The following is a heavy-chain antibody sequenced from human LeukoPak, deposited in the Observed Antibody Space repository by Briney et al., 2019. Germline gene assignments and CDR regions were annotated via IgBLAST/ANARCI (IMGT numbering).Heavy chain of an antibody. V-gene: IGHV1-69*13. CDR2: IIPIFGTA. D-gene: IGHD3-10*01. CDR1: GGTFSSYA. Sequence: SVKVSCKASGGTFSSYAISWVRQAPGQGLEWMGGIIPIFGTANYAQKFQGRVTITADESTSTAYMELSSLRSEDTAVYYCARDSRSTGGSYFDYWGQGALVTVSS. CDR3: ARDSRSTGGSYFDY. J-gene: IGHJ4*02.